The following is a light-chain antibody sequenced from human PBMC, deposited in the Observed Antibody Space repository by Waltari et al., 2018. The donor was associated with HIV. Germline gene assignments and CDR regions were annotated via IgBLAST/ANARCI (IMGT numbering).Light chain of an antibody. J-gene: IGLJ3*02. CDR1: SSDVGSYNY. Sequence: QSALTQPPSAAGSPGQSVTISCTGTSSDVGSYNYVSRYLHHPGKAPKLMIFEVSKRPSGVPDRFSGSKSGNTASLTVSGLQAEDEADYYCSSYAGSYWVFGGGTKLTVL. V-gene: IGLV2-8*01. CDR2: EVS. CDR3: SSYAGSYWV.